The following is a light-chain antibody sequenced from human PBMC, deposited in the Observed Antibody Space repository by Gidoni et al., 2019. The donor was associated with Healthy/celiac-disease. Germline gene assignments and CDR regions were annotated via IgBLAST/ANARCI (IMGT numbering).Light chain of an antibody. V-gene: IGKV3D-15*01. Sequence: EIVMTQSTATLSVSPGERATLSCRASQSVSSNLAWYQQKPGQAPRLLIYGASTRATGIPARFSGSGSGTEFTLTISSLQSEDFAVYYCQQYNNWPPGITFGPGTKVDIK. CDR3: QQYNNWPPGIT. CDR1: QSVSSN. J-gene: IGKJ3*01. CDR2: GAS.